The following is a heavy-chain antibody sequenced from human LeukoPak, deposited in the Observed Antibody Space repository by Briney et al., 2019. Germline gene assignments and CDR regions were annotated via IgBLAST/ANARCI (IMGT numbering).Heavy chain of an antibody. Sequence: SETLSLTCTVSGGSISSGDYYWSWIRQPPGKGLEWIGYIYYSGSTYYNPSLKSRVTISVDTSKNQFSLKLSSVTAADTAVYYCARVVVPAAMVDYWGQGTLVTVSS. V-gene: IGHV4-30-4*08. CDR3: ARVVVPAAMVDY. J-gene: IGHJ4*02. CDR2: IYYSGST. D-gene: IGHD2-2*01. CDR1: GGSISSGDYY.